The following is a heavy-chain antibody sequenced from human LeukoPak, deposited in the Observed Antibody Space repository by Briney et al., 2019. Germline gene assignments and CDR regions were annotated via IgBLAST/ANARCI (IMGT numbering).Heavy chain of an antibody. J-gene: IGHJ6*03. CDR3: AKDRCYSCYYYYYYMDV. CDR1: GFTFSSYG. Sequence: PGGSLRLSCAASGFTFSSYGMHWVRQAPGKGLEWVAFIRYDGSNKYYADSVKGRFTISRDNSKNTLYLQMNSLRAEDTAVYYCAKDRCYSCYYYYYYMDVWGKGTTVTVS. CDR2: IRYDGSNK. V-gene: IGHV3-30*02. D-gene: IGHD2-15*01.